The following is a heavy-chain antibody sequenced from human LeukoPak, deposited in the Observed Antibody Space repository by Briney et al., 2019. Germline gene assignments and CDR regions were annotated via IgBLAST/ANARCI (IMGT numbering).Heavy chain of an antibody. CDR2: TLHDENNK. J-gene: IGHJ3*02. Sequence: GGSLRLSCAASGFVFSNFSMHWVRQAPGKGLEWVAVTLHDENNKYKTDIVKGRFTISRDNSRNTLYLQMNSLRAEDTAIYYCARDKPSRSDVFDIWGQGTLVIVSS. CDR3: ARDKPSRSDVFDI. V-gene: IGHV3-30-3*01. CDR1: GFVFSNFS.